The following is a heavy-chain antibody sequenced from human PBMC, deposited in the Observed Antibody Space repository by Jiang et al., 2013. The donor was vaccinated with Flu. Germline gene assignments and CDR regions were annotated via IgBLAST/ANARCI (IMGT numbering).Heavy chain of an antibody. CDR1: GYSFTSYW. CDR3: ARHHYYYDTTHAFDI. D-gene: IGHD3-22*01. J-gene: IGHJ3*02. CDR2: IDPSDSYT. Sequence: GAEVKKPGESLRISCKGSGYSFTSYWISWVRQMPGKGLEWMGRIDPSDSYTNYSPSFQGHVTISVDKSISTAYLQWSSLKASDTAMYYCARHHYYYDTTHAFDIWGQGTMVTVSS. V-gene: IGHV5-10-1*01.